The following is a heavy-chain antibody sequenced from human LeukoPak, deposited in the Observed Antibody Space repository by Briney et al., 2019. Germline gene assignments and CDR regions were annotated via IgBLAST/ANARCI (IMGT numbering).Heavy chain of an antibody. Sequence: GGSLRLSCAASGFTLRSYWMHWVRQAPGKGLVWVARISSDGGTTNYADSVKGRFTISRDNAKNTLSLQMSSLRADDTAIYYCARGDYYDTSGYRRRSAFDIWGQGTMATVSS. D-gene: IGHD3-22*01. CDR2: ISSDGGTT. V-gene: IGHV3-74*01. J-gene: IGHJ3*02. CDR1: GFTLRSYW. CDR3: ARGDYYDTSGYRRRSAFDI.